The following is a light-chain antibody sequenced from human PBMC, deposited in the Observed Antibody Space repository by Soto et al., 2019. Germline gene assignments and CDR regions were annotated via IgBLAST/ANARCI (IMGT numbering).Light chain of an antibody. CDR1: QSIINN. V-gene: IGKV3-15*01. CDR3: QKYDRAPRT. J-gene: IGKJ1*01. CDR2: RTS. Sequence: EIVLTQSPATLSLSPGEGATLSCRASQSIINNLAWYQQKPGQAPRLIMFRTSTRATGVPARFSGSGSGTDFTLTISSLQPEDFATYYCQKYDRAPRTFGQGTKVDNK.